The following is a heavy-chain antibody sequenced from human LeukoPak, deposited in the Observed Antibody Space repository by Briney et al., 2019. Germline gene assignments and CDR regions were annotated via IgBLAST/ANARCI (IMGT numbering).Heavy chain of an antibody. CDR1: GFTFGDYA. CDR3: TRDRGAYNLYDY. D-gene: IGHD1-1*01. J-gene: IGHJ4*02. Sequence: GGSLRLSCTASGFTFGDYAMSWIRQAPGKGLEWVGFIRSKAYGETADYAASVKGRFTISRDDSKAVAYLQMNSLKTEDTAVYHCTRDRGAYNLYDYWGQGTLVTVSS. CDR2: IRSKAYGETA. V-gene: IGHV3-49*03.